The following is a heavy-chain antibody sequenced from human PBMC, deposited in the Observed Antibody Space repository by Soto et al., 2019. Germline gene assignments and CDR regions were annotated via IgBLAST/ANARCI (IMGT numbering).Heavy chain of an antibody. D-gene: IGHD3-3*01. CDR3: ARDGDYYGMDV. J-gene: IGHJ6*04. V-gene: IGHV3-49*03. CDR1: GFTFGDYA. Sequence: GGSLRLSCTASGFTFGDYAMSWFRQAPGKGLEWVGFIRSKAYGGTTEYAASVKGRFTISRDDSKNIAYLQMNSLQTAATAIYYCARDGDYYGMDVWGEGTTVTVSS. CDR2: IRSKAYGGTT.